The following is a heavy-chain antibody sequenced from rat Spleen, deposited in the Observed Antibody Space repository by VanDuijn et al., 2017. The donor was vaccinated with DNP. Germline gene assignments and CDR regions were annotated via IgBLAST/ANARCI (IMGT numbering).Heavy chain of an antibody. CDR1: GFTFSNYG. Sequence: EVQLVESDGGLVQPGRSLKLSCAASGFTFSNYGLAWVRQAPKKGLEWVAYISNDGGSTYYRDSVKGRFTISRDNAKRILFLEMDSLRSEDTATYYCATGWVFDYWGQGVMVTVSS. J-gene: IGHJ2*01. CDR2: ISNDGGST. V-gene: IGHV5-27*01. D-gene: IGHD1-7*01. CDR3: ATGWVFDY.